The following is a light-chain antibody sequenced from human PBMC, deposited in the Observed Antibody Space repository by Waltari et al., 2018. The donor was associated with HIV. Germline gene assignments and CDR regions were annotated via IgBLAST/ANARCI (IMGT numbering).Light chain of an antibody. CDR1: SSDVGGYNY. V-gene: IGLV2-8*01. CDR3: SSYAGTNSVV. Sequence: SVTISCTGTSSDVGGYNYVSWYQQHPGKAPKVMIYEVSRRPSGVPDRFSGSKSGNTASLTVSGLQADDEADYYCSSYAGTNSVVFGGGTKLTVL. J-gene: IGLJ2*01. CDR2: EVS.